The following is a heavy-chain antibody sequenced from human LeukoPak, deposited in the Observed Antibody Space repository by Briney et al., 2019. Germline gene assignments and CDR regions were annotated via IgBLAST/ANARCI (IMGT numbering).Heavy chain of an antibody. V-gene: IGHV4-59*12. CDR1: GGSISSYY. CDR3: ARGGSSWSAPNDY. J-gene: IGHJ4*02. CDR2: IYHSGST. D-gene: IGHD6-13*01. Sequence: SETLSLTCTVSGGSISSYYWSWIRQPPGKGLEWIGYIYHSGSTYYNPSLKSRVTISVDRSKNQFSLKLSSVTAADTAVYYCARGGSSWSAPNDYWGQGTLVTVSS.